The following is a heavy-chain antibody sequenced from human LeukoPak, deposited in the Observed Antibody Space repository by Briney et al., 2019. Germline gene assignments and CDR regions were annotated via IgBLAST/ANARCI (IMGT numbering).Heavy chain of an antibody. Sequence: PGGSLRLSCAASGFTFSSYGMHWVRQAPGKGPEWVAVISYDGSNKYYADSVKGRFTISRDNSKNTLYLQMNSLRAEDTAVYYCAKVAAAAFDIWGQGTMVTVSS. D-gene: IGHD6-13*01. CDR1: GFTFSSYG. CDR3: AKVAAAAFDI. CDR2: ISYDGSNK. V-gene: IGHV3-30*18. J-gene: IGHJ3*02.